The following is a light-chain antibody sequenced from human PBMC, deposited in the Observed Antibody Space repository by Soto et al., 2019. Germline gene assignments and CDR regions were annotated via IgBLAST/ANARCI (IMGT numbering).Light chain of an antibody. CDR2: DVS. V-gene: IGLV2-14*03. CDR1: SSDVGGYNY. Sequence: QSALTQPASVSGSPGQSITISCTGTSSDVGGYNYVSWYQQHPGKAPKLMIYDVSNRPSGVPNRFSGSKSGNTASLTISGLQAEDEAEYYCCSYTSSSTLVYVFGTGTKLTVL. J-gene: IGLJ1*01. CDR3: CSYTSSSTLVYV.